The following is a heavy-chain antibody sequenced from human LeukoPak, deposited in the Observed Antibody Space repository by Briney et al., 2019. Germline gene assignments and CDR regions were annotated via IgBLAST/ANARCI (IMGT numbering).Heavy chain of an antibody. Sequence: GGSLRLSCVVSGFIFSDYDTYWVRQAPGQGLEWVSYISTSDNTRYYADSVKGRFTISRDKATNSVYLQMNTLRVDDTAVYYCVRGARVYSSGWFASRFGYWGQGTPVIVSS. V-gene: IGHV3-48*01. CDR1: GFIFSDYD. CDR2: ISTSDNTR. J-gene: IGHJ4*02. CDR3: VRGARVYSSGWFASRFGY. D-gene: IGHD6-19*01.